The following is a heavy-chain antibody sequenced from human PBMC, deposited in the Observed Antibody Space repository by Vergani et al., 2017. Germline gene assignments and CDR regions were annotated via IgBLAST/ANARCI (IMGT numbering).Heavy chain of an antibody. CDR3: ARDYWKGGYCSSTSCSLDY. D-gene: IGHD2-2*01. Sequence: QVQLVQSGAEVKKPGASVKVSCKASGYTFTGYYMHWVRQAPGQGLEWMGWINPNSGGTNYAQKFQGRVTMTRDTSISTAYMELSRLRSDDTAVYDCARDYWKGGYCSSTSCSLDYWGQGTLVTVSS. J-gene: IGHJ4*02. V-gene: IGHV1-2*02. CDR1: GYTFTGYY. CDR2: INPNSGGT.